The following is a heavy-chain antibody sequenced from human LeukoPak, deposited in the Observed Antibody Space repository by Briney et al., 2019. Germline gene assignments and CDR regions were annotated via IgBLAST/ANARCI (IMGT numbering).Heavy chain of an antibody. CDR1: GGSISSSSYY. Sequence: SETLSLTCTVSGGSISSSSYYWSWIRQPPGKGLEWIGEINHSGSTNYNPSLKSRVTISVDTSKNQFSLKLSSVTAADTAVYYCARSWFGESYWGQGTLVTVSS. CDR3: ARSWFGESY. V-gene: IGHV4-39*07. J-gene: IGHJ4*02. CDR2: INHSGST. D-gene: IGHD3-10*01.